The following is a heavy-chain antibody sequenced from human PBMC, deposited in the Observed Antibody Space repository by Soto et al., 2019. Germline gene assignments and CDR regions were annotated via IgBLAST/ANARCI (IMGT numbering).Heavy chain of an antibody. CDR1: GLTVSTNP. Sequence: EVQLVESGEGLVQPGGSLRLSCSASGLTVSTNPMSWVRQAPGKGLEWVSVIYTGGGTHYADSVKGRFTISRDNSKNTVNLQMNSLRPEDTAVYYCARDGSGHWGQATLVTVSS. V-gene: IGHV3-66*01. CDR2: IYTGGGT. J-gene: IGHJ4*02. CDR3: ARDGSGH.